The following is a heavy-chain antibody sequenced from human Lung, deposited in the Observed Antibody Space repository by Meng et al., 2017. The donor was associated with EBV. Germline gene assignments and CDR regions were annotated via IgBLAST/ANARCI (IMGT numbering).Heavy chain of an antibody. CDR2: YVNNVDT. V-gene: IGHV1-18*01. CDR1: GYTFASYE. D-gene: IGHD3-16*01. Sequence: QVLLPESGAGVAQPGASLRVSCEASGYTFASYERCSLRHAPAQGVEWMRWYVNNVDTYYAQKFLRSVTMISDTHTNNAFMVMRSLRSDATAVYYCARGTPWGSYSDYWGQGTLVTVSS. J-gene: IGHJ4*02. CDR3: ARGTPWGSYSDY.